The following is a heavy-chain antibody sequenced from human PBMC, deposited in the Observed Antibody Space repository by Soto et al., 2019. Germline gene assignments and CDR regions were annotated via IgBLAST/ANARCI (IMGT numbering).Heavy chain of an antibody. D-gene: IGHD2-2*02. CDR1: GFTFSNAW. V-gene: IGHV3-15*01. J-gene: IGHJ4*02. CDR2: IKSKTDGGTT. Sequence: GGSLRLSCAASGFTFSNAWMSWVRQAPGKGLEWGGRIKSKTDGGTTDYAAPVKGRFTISRDDSKNALYLQMNSLKTEDTAVYYCTTVDCSSTSCYNRWWYYFDYWGQGTLVTVSS. CDR3: TTVDCSSTSCYNRWWYYFDY.